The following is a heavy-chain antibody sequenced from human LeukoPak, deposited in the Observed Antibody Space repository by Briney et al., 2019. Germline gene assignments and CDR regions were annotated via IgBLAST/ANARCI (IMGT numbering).Heavy chain of an antibody. Sequence: SETLSLTCAVYGGSFSGYYWSWIRQPPGKGLEWIGEINHSGSTNYNPSLKSRVTISVDTSKSQFSLKLSSVTAADTAVYYCASVDCSGGSCYSDENYYYYYGMDVWGQGTTVTVSS. CDR3: ASVDCSGGSCYSDENYYYYYGMDV. J-gene: IGHJ6*02. CDR2: INHSGST. D-gene: IGHD2-15*01. V-gene: IGHV4-34*01. CDR1: GGSFSGYY.